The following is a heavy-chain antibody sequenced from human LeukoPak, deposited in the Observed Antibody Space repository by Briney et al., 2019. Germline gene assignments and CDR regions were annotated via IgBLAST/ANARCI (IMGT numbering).Heavy chain of an antibody. D-gene: IGHD2-8*01. Sequence: KPSETLSLTCAVYGGSFSGYYWSWIRQPAGKGLEWIGRIYDSGSTEYTPSLKSRVAMSVDTSKNQFSLKLTSVTVADTAVYYCARTMGHNLFDYWGQGSLVTVSS. CDR3: ARTMGHNLFDY. CDR1: GGSFSGYY. J-gene: IGHJ4*02. V-gene: IGHV4-59*10. CDR2: IYDSGST.